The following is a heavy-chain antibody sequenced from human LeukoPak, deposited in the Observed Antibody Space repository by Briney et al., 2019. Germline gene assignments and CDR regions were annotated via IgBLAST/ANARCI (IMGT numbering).Heavy chain of an antibody. Sequence: SETLSLTCNVSGGSITSHYWTWIRQAPGRGLEWIGYINDSGKTDHTPSLNSRVTMSIDTSKNQFSLKLSSVTAADTAIYYCAGAYSYYYYYMDVWGSGTTVTVSS. D-gene: IGHD2-15*01. CDR2: INDSGKT. CDR1: GGSITSHY. J-gene: IGHJ6*03. CDR3: AGAYSYYYYYMDV. V-gene: IGHV4-59*03.